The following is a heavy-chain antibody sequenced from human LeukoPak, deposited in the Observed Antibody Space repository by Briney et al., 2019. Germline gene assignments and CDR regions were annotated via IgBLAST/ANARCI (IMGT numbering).Heavy chain of an antibody. D-gene: IGHD6-13*01. V-gene: IGHV4-34*01. CDR3: ARRGHPLYSSSRGSFGY. Sequence: PSETLSLTCAVYGGSFSGYYWSWIRQPPGKGLEWIGEINHSGSTNYNPSLKSRVTISVDTSKNQFSLKLSSVTAADTAVYYCARRGHPLYSSSRGSFGYWGQGTLVTVSS. CDR1: GGSFSGYY. J-gene: IGHJ4*02. CDR2: INHSGST.